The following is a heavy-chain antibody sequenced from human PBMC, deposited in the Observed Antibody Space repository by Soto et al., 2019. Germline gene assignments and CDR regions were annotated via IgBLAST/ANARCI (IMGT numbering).Heavy chain of an antibody. Sequence: GGSLRLSCAASGFTFNNYWMNWVRQSPGKGLEWVANINHDGSEKYYVDSVKGRFTISRDNAKNSLYLQMNSLRAEDTAMYFCAKIGPDGYSWALDHWGRGILVTVSS. V-gene: IGHV3-7*05. CDR3: AKIGPDGYSWALDH. J-gene: IGHJ4*02. CDR1: GFTFNNYW. D-gene: IGHD4-4*01. CDR2: INHDGSEK.